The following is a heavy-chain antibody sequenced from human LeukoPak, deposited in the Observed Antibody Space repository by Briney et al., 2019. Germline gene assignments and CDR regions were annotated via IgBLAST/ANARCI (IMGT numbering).Heavy chain of an antibody. D-gene: IGHD4-17*01. CDR1: GFRFDDYA. V-gene: IGHV3-9*01. CDR3: VKGSPFTVSTDYFDY. Sequence: GGSLRLSCEVSGFRFDDYAMHWVRQAPGKGLEWVSGITWNSGSIGYADSVKGRFTISRDNAKNSLFLQMNSLRTEDTALYYCVKGSPFTVSTDYFDYWGQGTLVTVSS. J-gene: IGHJ4*02. CDR2: ITWNSGSI.